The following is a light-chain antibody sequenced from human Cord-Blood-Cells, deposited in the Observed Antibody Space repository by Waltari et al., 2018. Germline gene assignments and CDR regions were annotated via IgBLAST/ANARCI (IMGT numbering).Light chain of an antibody. CDR3: CSYAGSSTLGV. CDR1: SSDVGSYNL. CDR2: EGS. J-gene: IGLJ3*02. Sequence: QSALTQPASVSGSPGQSITISCTGTSSDVGSYNLVSWYQQHPGKAPNLMFYEGSKRPSGVSNRFAGSKSGNTASLTIAGLQAEDEADYYCCSYAGSSTLGVFGGGTKLTVL. V-gene: IGLV2-23*01.